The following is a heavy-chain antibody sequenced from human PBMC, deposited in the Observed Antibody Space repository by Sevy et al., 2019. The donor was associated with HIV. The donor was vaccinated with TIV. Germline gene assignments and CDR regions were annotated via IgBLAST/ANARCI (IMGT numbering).Heavy chain of an antibody. D-gene: IGHD3-3*01. CDR3: ARGQVLRFFDWPTYGLDV. V-gene: IGHV3-74*01. J-gene: IGHJ6*02. CDR2: INSHGTIT. Sequence: GGSLRLSCAASGFTLSSHWMFWVRRGPGKGLVWVSHINSHGTITNYADSVRGRFTISRDNAKNTVYLQMDSLRAEDTAFYYCARGQVLRFFDWPTYGLDVWGQGTTVTVSS. CDR1: GFTLSSHW.